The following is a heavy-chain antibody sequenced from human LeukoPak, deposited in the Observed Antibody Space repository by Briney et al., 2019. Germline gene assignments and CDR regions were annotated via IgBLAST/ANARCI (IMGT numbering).Heavy chain of an antibody. D-gene: IGHD6-13*01. J-gene: IGHJ4*02. CDR1: GCSISTYY. Sequence: SETLSLTCSVSGCSISTYYWSWIRQPPGKGLEWIWYIYYTGSTNYNPSLKSRVTISVDTSKNQFSLKLRSVTAADTAVYYCARSQYRSNWGDFGYWGQGTLVTVSS. CDR2: IYYTGST. CDR3: ARSQYRSNWGDFGY. V-gene: IGHV4-59*08.